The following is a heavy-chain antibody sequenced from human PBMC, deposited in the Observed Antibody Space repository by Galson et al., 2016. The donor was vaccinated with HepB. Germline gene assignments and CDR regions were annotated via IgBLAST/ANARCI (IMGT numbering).Heavy chain of an antibody. CDR1: GFTFSTYG. CDR2: ISYDGKIE. V-gene: IGHV3-30*18. D-gene: IGHD5-24*01. CDR3: AKGRWDFDS. Sequence: SLRLSCAASGFTFSTYGMHWVRQAPGKGLEWVALISYDGKIESYADSVKGRVTISRDNSKNTLYLQMHSLRSEETAVYYCAKGRWDFDSWGQGTLVTVSS. J-gene: IGHJ4*02.